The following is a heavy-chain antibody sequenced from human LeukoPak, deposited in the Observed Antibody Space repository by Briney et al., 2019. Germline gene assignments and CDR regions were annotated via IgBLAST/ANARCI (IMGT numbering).Heavy chain of an antibody. CDR1: GGSISSGDYY. V-gene: IGHV4-30-4*08. CDR2: IYYSGST. CDR3: ARQTFWSGYPPGDY. J-gene: IGHJ4*02. Sequence: SQTLSLTCTVSGGSISSGDYYWSWIRQPPGKGLEWIGYIYYSGSTYYNPSPKSRITISVDTSNNQFSLELSSVTAADTAVYYCARQTFWSGYPPGDYWGQGTLVTVSS. D-gene: IGHD3-3*01.